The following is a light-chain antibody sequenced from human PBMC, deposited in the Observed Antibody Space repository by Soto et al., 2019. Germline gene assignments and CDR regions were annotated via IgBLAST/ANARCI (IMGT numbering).Light chain of an antibody. J-gene: IGKJ1*01. CDR3: HQTEA. CDR1: QSVGSN. Sequence: EIVLTQSPATLSVSPGERATISCRASQSVGSNVARYQQKPGQAPRLLIYGASTRATGIPARFSGSGSGTEFTLTISSLQSEDFAVYYCHQTEAFGQGTKVDIK. V-gene: IGKV3-15*01. CDR2: GAS.